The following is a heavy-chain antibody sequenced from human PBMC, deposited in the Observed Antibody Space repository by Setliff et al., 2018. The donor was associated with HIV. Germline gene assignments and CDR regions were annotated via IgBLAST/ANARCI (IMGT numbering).Heavy chain of an antibody. CDR3: ARGKSIAARRKGGEWFYP. Sequence: SETLSLTCAVYGGSFSGYYWSWIRQPPGKGLEWIGEINHSGSTNYNPSLKSRVTISVATSKNQFSLKLSSVTAADTAVYYCARGKSIAARRKGGEWFYPWGQGTLFTVSS. CDR1: GGSFSGYY. D-gene: IGHD6-6*01. J-gene: IGHJ5*02. CDR2: INHSGST. V-gene: IGHV4-34*01.